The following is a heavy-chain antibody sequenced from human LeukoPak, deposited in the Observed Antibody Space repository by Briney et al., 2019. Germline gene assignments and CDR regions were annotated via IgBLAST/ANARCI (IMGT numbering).Heavy chain of an antibody. CDR3: LRDLNWSLDQ. D-gene: IGHD1-20*01. V-gene: IGHV3-74*01. J-gene: IGHJ4*02. Sequence: GGSLRLSCEASGFTFSSYWKSWVRQAPGKGLVWVSRIKSDGITITYADSVKGRFTISRDNAKNTLYLQMNSLRAEDTAVYYCLRDLNWSLDQWGQGTLVAVSS. CDR1: GFTFSSYW. CDR2: IKSDGITI.